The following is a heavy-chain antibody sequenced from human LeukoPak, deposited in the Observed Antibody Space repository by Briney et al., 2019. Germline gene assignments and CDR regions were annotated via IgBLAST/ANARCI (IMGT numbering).Heavy chain of an antibody. Sequence: PGGSLRLSCAASGFTFSSYGMHWVRQAPGKGLEWVAFIRYDGSNKYYADSVKGRFTISRDNSKNTLYLQMNSLRAEDTAVYYCAKDRGERRYYYDSSGYSLDYWGQGTLVTVSS. CDR1: GFTFSSYG. V-gene: IGHV3-30*02. CDR3: AKDRGERRYYYDSSGYSLDY. J-gene: IGHJ4*02. D-gene: IGHD3-22*01. CDR2: IRYDGSNK.